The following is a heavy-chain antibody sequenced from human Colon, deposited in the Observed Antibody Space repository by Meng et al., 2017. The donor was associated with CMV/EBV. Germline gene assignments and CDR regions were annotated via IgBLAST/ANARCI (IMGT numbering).Heavy chain of an antibody. CDR2: IIARVEMA. J-gene: IGHJ5*02. Sequence: SGDTLSNFASDWGRQAHGQGMEWKGGIIARVEMANYAKNYKGRDNITADKPTSTAYMELSSLRSEDTAVYYCARRGDYYGSNWFDPWGQGTLVTVSS. CDR1: GDTLSNFA. CDR3: ARRGDYYGSNWFDP. V-gene: IGHV1-69*10. D-gene: IGHD3-10*01.